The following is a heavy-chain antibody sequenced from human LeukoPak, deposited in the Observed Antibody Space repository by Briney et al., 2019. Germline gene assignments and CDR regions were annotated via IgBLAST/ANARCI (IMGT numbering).Heavy chain of an antibody. V-gene: IGHV4-61*01. J-gene: IGHJ5*02. CDR3: ARLSLDNWFDP. CDR1: GVSVSSASYY. D-gene: IGHD3-16*02. Sequence: SETLSLTCTVSGVSVSSASYYWSWIRQPPGRGLEWIAYVYYSGSTKYNPSLKSGVTISVDTSKNQFYLKLSSVTAADTAIYYCARLSLDNWFDPWGQGTLVTVSS. CDR2: VYYSGST.